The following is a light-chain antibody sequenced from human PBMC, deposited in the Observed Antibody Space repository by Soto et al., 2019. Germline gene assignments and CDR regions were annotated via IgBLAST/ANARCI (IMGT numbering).Light chain of an antibody. CDR1: SSYVGSYNR. J-gene: IGLJ1*01. CDR3: SSFTSSSTYV. V-gene: IGLV2-18*02. Sequence: QSALTRPPSVSGSPGQSVAISCTGTSSYVGSYNRVAWYQQSPGTAPKLMIYEVSNRPSGVPDRFSGSKSGNTASLTISGLQAEDEADYYCSSFTSSSTYVFGTGTKVTVL. CDR2: EVS.